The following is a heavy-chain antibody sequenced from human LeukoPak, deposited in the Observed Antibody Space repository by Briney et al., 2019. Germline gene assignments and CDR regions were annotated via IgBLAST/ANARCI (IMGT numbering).Heavy chain of an antibody. Sequence: GGSLRLSCTASGFTFSDYGMHWVRQAPGKGLEWVAFTRYDGSIEYYADSVKGRFTISRDNSRNTLYLQMNSLSVEDTAVYYCVKNKGSGNYYGDYWGQGTLVTVSS. CDR3: VKNKGSGNYYGDY. CDR2: TRYDGSIE. V-gene: IGHV3-30*02. J-gene: IGHJ4*02. CDR1: GFTFSDYG. D-gene: IGHD3-10*01.